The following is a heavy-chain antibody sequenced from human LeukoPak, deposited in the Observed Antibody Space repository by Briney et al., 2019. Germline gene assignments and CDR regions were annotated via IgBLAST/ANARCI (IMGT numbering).Heavy chain of an antibody. CDR2: IYYSGST. J-gene: IGHJ4*02. Sequence: SETLSLTCTVSGGSISSGGYYWSWIRQHPGKGLEWIGYIYYSGSTYYNPSLKSRVTISVDTSKNQFSLKLSSVTAADTAVYYCARGAAYGWLRSEVDYWGQGTLVTVSS. V-gene: IGHV4-31*03. CDR1: GGSISSGGYY. D-gene: IGHD5-12*01. CDR3: ARGAAYGWLRSEVDY.